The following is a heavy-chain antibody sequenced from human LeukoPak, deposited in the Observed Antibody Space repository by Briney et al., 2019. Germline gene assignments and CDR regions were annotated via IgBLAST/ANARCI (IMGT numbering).Heavy chain of an antibody. J-gene: IGHJ4*02. V-gene: IGHV3-23*01. Sequence: GGSLRLSCAASGFTFSSSWMTWVRQAPGKGLEWVSALNAGGGSTHYADSVRGRFTISRDNSKNTLYLQMNSLRAEDTAVYYCASPVRDRYCSGGGCYSPFDFWGQGNLVTVSS. CDR1: GFTFSSSW. D-gene: IGHD2-15*01. CDR3: ASPVRDRYCSGGGCYSPFDF. CDR2: LNAGGGST.